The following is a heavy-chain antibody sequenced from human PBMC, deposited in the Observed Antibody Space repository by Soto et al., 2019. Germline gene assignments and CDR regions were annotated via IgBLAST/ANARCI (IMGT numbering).Heavy chain of an antibody. D-gene: IGHD5-12*01. V-gene: IGHV4-39*01. CDR3: ARHVRDGYTYYFDY. CDR2: IYSSGST. CDR1: GGSISSSSYY. Sequence: QLQLQESGPGLVKPSETLSLTCTVSGGSISSSSYYWGWIRQPPGKGLECIGSIYSSGSTYYNPSLKSRVTISVDTSKNQFSLKLSSVTAADTAVYYCARHVRDGYTYYFDYWGQGTLVTVSS. J-gene: IGHJ4*02.